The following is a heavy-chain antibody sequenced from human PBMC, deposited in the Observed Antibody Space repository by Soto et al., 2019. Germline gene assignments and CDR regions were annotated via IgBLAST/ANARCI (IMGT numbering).Heavy chain of an antibody. CDR2: INHSGST. CDR1: GGSFSGYY. Sequence: SETLSLTCAVYGGSFSGYYWSWIRQPPGKGLEWIGEINHSGSTNYNPSLKSRVTISVDTSKNQFSLKLTSVTAADTAVYYCARDKITGLFDYWVQGTLVTVS. D-gene: IGHD2-8*02. CDR3: ARDKITGLFDY. J-gene: IGHJ4*02. V-gene: IGHV4-34*01.